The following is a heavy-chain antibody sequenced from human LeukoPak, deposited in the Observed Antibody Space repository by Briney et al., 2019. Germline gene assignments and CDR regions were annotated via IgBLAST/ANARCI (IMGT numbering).Heavy chain of an antibody. CDR3: TRGASPGGIDV. D-gene: IGHD1-26*01. CDR1: TSSFINYY. V-gene: IGHV4-4*07. J-gene: IGHJ6*02. CDR2: IYATGST. Sequence: SETLSLTCTVSTSSFINYYWNWVRQPAGKDLEWIGRIYATGSTSYNLFLESRVTMSLETSKKQFSLRLTSVTAADTAVYYCTRGASPGGIDVWGQGTTVTVSS.